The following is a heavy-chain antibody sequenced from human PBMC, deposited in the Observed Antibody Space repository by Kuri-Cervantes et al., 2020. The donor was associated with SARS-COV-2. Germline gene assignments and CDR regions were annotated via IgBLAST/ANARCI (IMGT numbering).Heavy chain of an antibody. CDR2: ISDTGGTT. CDR1: GFTFTDYA. CDR3: AMTLPAAAPYYYYGMDV. J-gene: IGHJ6*02. Sequence: GESLKISCAASGFTFTDYAMSWVRQAPGRGPEWVSCISDTGGTTTYADSLKGRFTISRDNSKKTLYLQMNSLRAADTAVYYCAMTLPAAAPYYYYGMDVWGQGTTVTVSS. D-gene: IGHD2-2*01. V-gene: IGHV3-23*01.